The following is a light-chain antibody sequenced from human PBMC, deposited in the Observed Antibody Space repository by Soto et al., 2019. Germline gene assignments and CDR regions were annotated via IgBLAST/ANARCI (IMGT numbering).Light chain of an antibody. CDR2: KAS. CDR3: QRCNSESTRALT. CDR1: QTISSW. V-gene: IGKV1-5*03. Sequence: DLQMSQSPSTLSASVGHRVTITCRASQTISSWLAWYQQKPGKAPKLLIYKASILESGVPSRFIGSGSGTEFTLTISSLQPEDFATYYCQRCNSESTRALTFGQGTKLEIK. J-gene: IGKJ2*01.